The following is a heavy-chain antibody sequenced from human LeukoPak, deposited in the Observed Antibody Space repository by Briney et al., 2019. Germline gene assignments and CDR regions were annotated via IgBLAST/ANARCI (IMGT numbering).Heavy chain of an antibody. V-gene: IGHV3-30*04. J-gene: IGHJ4*02. D-gene: IGHD3-16*01. CDR1: GFTFRSYA. CDR2: ISYDGNNQ. Sequence: GGSLRLSCAASGFTFRSYAMHWVRQAPGTGLEWLSFISYDGNNQYYADSVKGRFTISRDNSKNTLYLQMNSLRTEDTAVYYCAKDAGDQGYFDYWGQGTLVTVSS. CDR3: AKDAGDQGYFDY.